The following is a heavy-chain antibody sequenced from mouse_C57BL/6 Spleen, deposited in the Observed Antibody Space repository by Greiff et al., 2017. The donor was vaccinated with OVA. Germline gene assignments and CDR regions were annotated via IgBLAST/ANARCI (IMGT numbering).Heavy chain of an antibody. J-gene: IGHJ2*01. CDR3: ARYDYAHFGA. Sequence: QVQLQQPGAELVKPGASVMMSCMASGYTFTSYWITWMKQRPGQGLEWIGDIYPGSGSTNYNEKFKRKATLTVDTSSSTAYMQLSSLTSVDSAVYYCARYDYAHFGAWGQGTTLTVSS. CDR1: GYTFTSYW. V-gene: IGHV1-55*01. D-gene: IGHD2-4*01. CDR2: IYPGSGST.